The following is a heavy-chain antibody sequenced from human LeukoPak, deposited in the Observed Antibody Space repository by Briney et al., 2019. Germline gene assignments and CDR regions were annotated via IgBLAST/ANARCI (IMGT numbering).Heavy chain of an antibody. V-gene: IGHV4-39*01. J-gene: IGHJ4*02. CDR2: IYYSGST. CDR1: GGSISSSSYY. D-gene: IGHD3-22*01. Sequence: SETLSLTCTVSGGSISSSSYYWGWIRQPPGKGLEWIGSIYYSGSTYYNPSLKSRVTISVDTSKNQFSLKLSSVPAADTAVYYCASRYYYDSSGFYGHYWGQGTLVTVSS. CDR3: ASRYYYDSSGFYGHY.